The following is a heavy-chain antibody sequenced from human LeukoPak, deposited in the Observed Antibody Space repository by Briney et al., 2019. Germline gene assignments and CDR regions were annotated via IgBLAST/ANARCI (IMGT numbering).Heavy chain of an antibody. CDR3: AREGSSYDSSTNDAFDI. CDR1: GGSISSSSYY. D-gene: IGHD3-22*01. Sequence: SETLSLTCTVSGGSISSSSYYWGWIRQPPGKGLEWIGSIYYSGSTYYNPSLKSRVTISVDTSKNQSSLKLSSVTAADTAVYYCAREGSSYDSSTNDAFDIWGQGTMVTVSS. V-gene: IGHV4-39*07. CDR2: IYYSGST. J-gene: IGHJ3*02.